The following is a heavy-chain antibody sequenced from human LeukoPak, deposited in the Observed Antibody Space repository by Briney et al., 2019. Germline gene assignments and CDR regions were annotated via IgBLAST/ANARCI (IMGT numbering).Heavy chain of an antibody. J-gene: IGHJ4*02. CDR3: ARERGWYSGSYVDS. V-gene: IGHV4-59*01. CDR1: RGSISGYY. CDR2: IYYSGRT. D-gene: IGHD1-26*01. Sequence: SETLSLTCTVPRGSISGYYWSWISQPPGKRLGRIGYIYYSGRTYYNPSLKSRVTISVDTSQNHFSLRLTSVTAADTAVYYCARERGWYSGSYVDSWGQGTLVTVSS.